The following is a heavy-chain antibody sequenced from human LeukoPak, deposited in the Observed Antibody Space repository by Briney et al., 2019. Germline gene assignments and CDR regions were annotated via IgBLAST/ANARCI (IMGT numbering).Heavy chain of an antibody. J-gene: IGHJ6*04. CDR1: GFTFSDYY. CDR3: ARDLGSGSYSFYYYYGMDV. Sequence: GGSLRLSCAASGFTFSDYYMSWIRQAPGKGLEWVSYISSSRYYTNYADSVKGRFTISRDNAKNSLYLQMNSLRAEDTAVYYCARDLGSGSYSFYYYYGMDVWGKGTTVTVSS. D-gene: IGHD3-10*01. CDR2: ISSSRYYT. V-gene: IGHV3-11*06.